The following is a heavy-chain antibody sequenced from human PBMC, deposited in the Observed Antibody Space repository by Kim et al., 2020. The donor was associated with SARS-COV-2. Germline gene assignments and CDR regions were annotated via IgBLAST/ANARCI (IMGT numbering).Heavy chain of an antibody. V-gene: IGHV3-30*03. CDR3: AREGHSSGRAGSFDY. CDR2: LSAEEINK. J-gene: IGHJ4*02. Sequence: GGSLRLSCAGSGFTFGSAHMHWVRQAQGKGLEWVALLSAEEINKDYVDSVKGRFTVSRDNSQNTLFLQIDSLRDEDTAVYYCAREGHSSGRAGSFDYWGQGTLVTVSS. CDR1: GFTFGSAH. D-gene: IGHD6-19*01.